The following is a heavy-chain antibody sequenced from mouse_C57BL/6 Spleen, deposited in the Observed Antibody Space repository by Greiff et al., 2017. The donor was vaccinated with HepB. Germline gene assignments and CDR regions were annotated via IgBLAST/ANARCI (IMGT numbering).Heavy chain of an antibody. CDR2: ISYDGSN. D-gene: IGHD1-1*01. V-gene: IGHV3-6*01. J-gene: IGHJ4*01. CDR3: ARLTDYYGSSFPDDYAMDY. Sequence: EVKLQESGPGLVKPSQSLSLTCSVTGYSITSGYYWHWIRQFPGTKLEWLGYISYDGSNNYNPSLNNRISITRDTSKNQFFLKLKSVTTEDTATYYCARLTDYYGSSFPDDYAMDYLGQGTSGNVAS. CDR1: GYSITSGYY.